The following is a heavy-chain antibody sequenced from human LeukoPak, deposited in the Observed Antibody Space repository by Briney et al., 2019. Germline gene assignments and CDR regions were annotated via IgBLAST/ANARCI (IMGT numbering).Heavy chain of an antibody. CDR2: ISSSSSYI. Sequence: PGGSLRLSCAASGFTFSSYSMNWVRQAPGKGLEWVSSISSSSSYIYYADSAKGRFTISRDNAKNSLYLQMNSLRAEDTAVYYCARGGYSYGTLDYWGQGTLVTVSS. CDR1: GFTFSSYS. V-gene: IGHV3-21*01. D-gene: IGHD5-18*01. CDR3: ARGGYSYGTLDY. J-gene: IGHJ4*02.